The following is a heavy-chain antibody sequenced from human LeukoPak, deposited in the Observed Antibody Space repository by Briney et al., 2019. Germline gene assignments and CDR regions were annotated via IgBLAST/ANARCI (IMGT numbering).Heavy chain of an antibody. Sequence: GGSLRLSCAASGFTFDDYAMHWVRQAPGKGLEWVSGISWNSGSIGYADSVKGRFTISRDNAKNSLYLQMNSLRAEDTALYYCAKVAAIAKGSYYFDYWGQGTLVTVSS. CDR2: ISWNSGSI. CDR3: AKVAAIAKGSYYFDY. V-gene: IGHV3-9*01. J-gene: IGHJ4*02. CDR1: GFTFDDYA. D-gene: IGHD2-15*01.